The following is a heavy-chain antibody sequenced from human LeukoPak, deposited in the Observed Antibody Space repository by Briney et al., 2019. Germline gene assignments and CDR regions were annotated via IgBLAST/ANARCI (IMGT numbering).Heavy chain of an antibody. Sequence: GGSLRLSCAASGFTFSNAWMSWVRQAPGKGLEWVGRIKSKTDGGTTDYAAPVKGRFTISRDDSKNTLYLQMNSLKTEDTAVYYCTTVLGYCSSTSCRYYYYGMDVWGQGTTVTVSS. V-gene: IGHV3-15*01. J-gene: IGHJ6*02. D-gene: IGHD2-2*01. CDR3: TTVLGYCSSTSCRYYYYGMDV. CDR1: GFTFSNAW. CDR2: IKSKTDGGTT.